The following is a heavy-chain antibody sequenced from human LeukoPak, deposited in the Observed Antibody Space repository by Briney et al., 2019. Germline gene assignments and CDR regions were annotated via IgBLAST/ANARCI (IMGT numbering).Heavy chain of an antibody. D-gene: IGHD3-3*01. V-gene: IGHV4-34*01. CDR3: AKSGVAGYDFWSGYYPFDY. Sequence: SETLSLTCAVYGGSFGGYYWSWIRQPPGKGLEWIGEINHSGSTNYNPSLKSRVTISVDTSKNQFSLKLSSVTAADTAVYYCAKSGVAGYDFWSGYYPFDYWGQGTLVTVSS. J-gene: IGHJ4*02. CDR1: GGSFGGYY. CDR2: INHSGST.